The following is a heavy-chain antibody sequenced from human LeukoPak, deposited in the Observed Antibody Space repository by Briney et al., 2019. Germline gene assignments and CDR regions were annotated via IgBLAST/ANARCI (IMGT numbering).Heavy chain of an antibody. J-gene: IGHJ6*03. CDR3: ARILPRQYRPPYYYYMDV. CDR2: IKEDGSGK. Sequence: GGSLRLSCAASGFTFSTYWMSWVRQAPGKGLEWVANIKEDGSGKYYVDSVKGRFTISRDNAKNSLYLQMNSLRAEDTAVYYCARILPRQYRPPYYYYMDVWGKGTTVTVSS. CDR1: GFTFSTYW. V-gene: IGHV3-7*01. D-gene: IGHD4-11*01.